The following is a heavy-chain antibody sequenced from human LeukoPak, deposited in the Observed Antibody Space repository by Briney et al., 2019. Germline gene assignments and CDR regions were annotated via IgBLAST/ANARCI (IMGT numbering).Heavy chain of an antibody. CDR3: AKWGDYDVLTGYYVSDF. CDR1: GVILSNYA. J-gene: IGHJ4*02. CDR2: ISGRSDNT. D-gene: IGHD3-9*01. Sequence: GASLRLSCAASGVILSNYAMYWVRQAPGKGLEWVSAISGRSDNTYYADSVKGRFTLSRDSSKNTLYLQMNSLRADDTAVYYCAKWGDYDVLTGYYVSDFWGQGPLVTVSS. V-gene: IGHV3-23*01.